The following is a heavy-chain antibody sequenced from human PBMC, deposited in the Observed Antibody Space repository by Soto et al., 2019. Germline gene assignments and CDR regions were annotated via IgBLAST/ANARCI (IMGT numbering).Heavy chain of an antibody. CDR1: GFIFSSYA. CDR3: AKTTDGWFSAFEI. Sequence: GGSLRLSCAASGFIFSSYAMSWVRQAPGKGLEWVTAISGSGTTAYYADSVKGRFTFSRDNSKKTMYLQMNSLRAEDTAVYYCAKTTDGWFSAFEIWGQGTMVTVSS. CDR2: ISGSGTTA. V-gene: IGHV3-23*01. D-gene: IGHD6-19*01. J-gene: IGHJ3*02.